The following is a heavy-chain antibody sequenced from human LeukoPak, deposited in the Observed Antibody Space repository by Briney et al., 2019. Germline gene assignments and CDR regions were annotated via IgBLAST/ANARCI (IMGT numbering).Heavy chain of an antibody. CDR1: GFTFSNYA. CDR3: AREVVGARVGSKTRYYFDY. V-gene: IGHV3-23*01. Sequence: PGGSLRLSCAASGFTFSNYAMTWVRQAPGQGLEWVSTITNCAAGTFYADSVKGRFTISRDNSKNTLYLQMNSLRAEDTAVYYCAREVVGARVGSKTRYYFDYWGQGTLVTVSS. J-gene: IGHJ4*02. D-gene: IGHD3-16*01. CDR2: ITNCAAGT.